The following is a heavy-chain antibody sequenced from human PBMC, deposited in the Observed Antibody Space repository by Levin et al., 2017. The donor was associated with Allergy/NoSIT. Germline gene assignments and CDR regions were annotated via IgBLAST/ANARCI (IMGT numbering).Heavy chain of an antibody. CDR3: ARFRTISGARGIDV. V-gene: IGHV3-11*01. CDR2: ISNSGSII. CDR1: GFTFSDYY. Sequence: PGGSLRLSCAASGFTFSDYYMSWIRQAPGEGLEWVSYISNSGSIIYYADSVKGRFTISRDNAKKSLFLQMNSLRAEDTAVYYCARFRTISGARGIDVWGQGTTVSVSS. D-gene: IGHD3-3*01. J-gene: IGHJ6*02.